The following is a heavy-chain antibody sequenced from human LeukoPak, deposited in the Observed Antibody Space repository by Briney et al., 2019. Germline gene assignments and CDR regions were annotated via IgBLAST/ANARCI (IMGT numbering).Heavy chain of an antibody. CDR3: AKVVATTPDYYMDV. J-gene: IGHJ6*03. D-gene: IGHD5-12*01. Sequence: GGSLRLSCAASGFTFSSYEMNWVRQAPGKGLEWVSYISSSGSTIYYADSVKGRFTISRDNAKNSLYLQMNSLRAEDTAVYYCAKVVATTPDYYMDVWGKGTTVTVSS. CDR1: GFTFSSYE. V-gene: IGHV3-48*03. CDR2: ISSSGSTI.